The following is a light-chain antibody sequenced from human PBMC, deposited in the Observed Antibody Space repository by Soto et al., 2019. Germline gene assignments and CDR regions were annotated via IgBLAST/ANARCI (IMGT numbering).Light chain of an antibody. Sequence: QSVLTQPPSVSATPGQKVTISCSGSSFNIGNNYVSWYQQLPGTAPKLLIYDNNKRPSGIPDRFSGSKSGTSASLAITGLQAEDEADYYCQSYDSSLSGWVFGGGTKLTVL. V-gene: IGLV1-51*01. CDR2: DNN. CDR3: QSYDSSLSGWV. J-gene: IGLJ3*02. CDR1: SFNIGNNY.